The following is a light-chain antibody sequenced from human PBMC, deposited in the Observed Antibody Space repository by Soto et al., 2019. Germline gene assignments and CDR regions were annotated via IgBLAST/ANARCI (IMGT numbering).Light chain of an antibody. CDR1: SSEVGGYNF. J-gene: IGLJ1*01. CDR3: CSYAGTYTHYV. V-gene: IGLV2-11*01. CDR2: DVN. Sequence: QSALTQPRSVSWSPGQSVTISCTGTSSEVGGYNFVSWYQQHPGKAPKLMIYDVNKRPSGVPGRFSGSKSGNTASLTISGLQAEDEADYYCCSYAGTYTHYVFGTGTKVTVL.